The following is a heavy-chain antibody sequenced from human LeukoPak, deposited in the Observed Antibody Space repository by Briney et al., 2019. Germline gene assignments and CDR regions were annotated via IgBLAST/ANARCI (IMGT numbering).Heavy chain of an antibody. D-gene: IGHD6-13*01. V-gene: IGHV3-53*01. CDR1: GFTVSSKY. J-gene: IGHJ3*02. CDR2: IYSGGST. Sequence: GGSLRLSCAASGFTVSSKYMSWVRQAPGKGLEWVSVIYSGGSTYYADSVKGRFTISRDNSKNTLYLQMNSLKAEDTAVYYCARGYSSSWRGAFDIWGQGTMVTVSS. CDR3: ARGYSSSWRGAFDI.